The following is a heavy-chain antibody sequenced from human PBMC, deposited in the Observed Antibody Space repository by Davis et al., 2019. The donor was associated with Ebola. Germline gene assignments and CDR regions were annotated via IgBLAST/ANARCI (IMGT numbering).Heavy chain of an antibody. CDR2: IKQDGSEK. CDR1: GFTFSSYW. V-gene: IGHV3-7*01. D-gene: IGHD5-24*01. CDR3: ARDATTVPRVEMATITYFDY. Sequence: GESLKISCAASGFTFSSYWMSWVRQAPGKGLEWVANIKQDGSEKYYVDSVKGRFTISRDNAKNSLYLQMNSLRAEDTAVYYCARDATTVPRVEMATITYFDYWGQGTLVTVSS. J-gene: IGHJ4*02.